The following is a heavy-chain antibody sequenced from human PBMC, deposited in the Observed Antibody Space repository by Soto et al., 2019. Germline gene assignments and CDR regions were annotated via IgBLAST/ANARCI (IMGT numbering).Heavy chain of an antibody. Sequence: ASVKVSCKASGYTFTGYYIHWVRQAPGQGLEWMGWINPNSGGTNYAQKFQGWVTMTRDTSISTAYMELSRLRSDDTAVYYCARSYDSSGYYYVFDYWGQGTLVTVSS. CDR2: INPNSGGT. V-gene: IGHV1-2*04. J-gene: IGHJ4*02. CDR3: ARSYDSSGYYYVFDY. D-gene: IGHD3-22*01. CDR1: GYTFTGYY.